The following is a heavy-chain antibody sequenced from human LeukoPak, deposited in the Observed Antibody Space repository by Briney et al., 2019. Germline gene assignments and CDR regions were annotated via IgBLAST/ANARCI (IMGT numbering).Heavy chain of an antibody. CDR2: VSSSSSTI. Sequence: GGSLRLSCAASGFTFSSYSMNWVRQAPGKGLEWVSYVSSSSSTIYYADSVKGRFTISRDNAKNSLYLQMNSLRAEDTAVYYCARGVSPTPGYSSGWYRVNGNWFDPWGQGTLVTVSS. CDR1: GFTFSSYS. CDR3: ARGVSPTPGYSSGWYRVNGNWFDP. D-gene: IGHD6-19*01. J-gene: IGHJ5*02. V-gene: IGHV3-48*01.